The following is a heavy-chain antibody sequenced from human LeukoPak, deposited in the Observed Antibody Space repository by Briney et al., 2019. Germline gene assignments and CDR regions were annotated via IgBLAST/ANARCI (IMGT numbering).Heavy chain of an antibody. CDR1: GGSFSGYY. D-gene: IGHD6-19*01. V-gene: IGHV4-34*01. CDR3: ARGIAVAGLTYNWFDP. Sequence: SETLSLTCAAYGGSFSGYYWSWIRQPPGKGLEWIGEINHSGSTNYNPSLKSRVTMSVDTSKNQFSLKLSSVTAADTAVYYCARGIAVAGLTYNWFDPWGQGTLVTVSS. J-gene: IGHJ5*02. CDR2: INHSGST.